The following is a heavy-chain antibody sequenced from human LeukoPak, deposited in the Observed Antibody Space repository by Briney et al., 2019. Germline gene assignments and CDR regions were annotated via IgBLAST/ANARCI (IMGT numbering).Heavy chain of an antibody. CDR1: GYSISSGYY. D-gene: IGHD6-13*01. Sequence: SETLSLTCAVSGYSISSGYYWGWIRQPPGKGLEWIGSIYHSGSTYYNPSLKSRVTISVDTSKNQFSLKPSSVTAADTAVYYCARQGRSSSSEPFDIWGQGTMVTVSS. CDR2: IYHSGST. V-gene: IGHV4-38-2*01. CDR3: ARQGRSSSSEPFDI. J-gene: IGHJ3*02.